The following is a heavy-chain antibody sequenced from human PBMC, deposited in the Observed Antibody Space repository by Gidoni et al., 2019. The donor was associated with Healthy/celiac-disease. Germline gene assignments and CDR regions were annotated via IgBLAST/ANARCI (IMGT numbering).Heavy chain of an antibody. CDR1: GFPFSSYW. CDR3: ARGSYGDYDP. V-gene: IGHV3-74*01. Sequence: EVQLVESGGGLVPPGGSLRLSCARSGFPFSSYWMHWVRQVPWKGLVWVSRLNSDGSSTSYADSVKGRFTISRDNAKNTLYLQMNSLRAEDTAVYYCARGSYGDYDPWGQGTLVTVSS. D-gene: IGHD4-17*01. J-gene: IGHJ5*02. CDR2: LNSDGSST.